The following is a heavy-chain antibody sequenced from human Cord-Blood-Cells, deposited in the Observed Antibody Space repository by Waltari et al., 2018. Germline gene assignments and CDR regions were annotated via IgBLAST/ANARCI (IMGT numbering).Heavy chain of an antibody. CDR2: IYTSGST. Sequence: QVQLQESGPGLVKPSQTLSLTCTVSGGSISSGSYYWSWIRQPAGKGLEWIRYIYTSGSTTYTHSPKTRATISVDTSRTQFSLKLSSVTAADTAVYYCARMCSSTIHYYFDYWGQGTLVTVSS. CDR3: ARMCSSTIHYYFDY. V-gene: IGHV4-61*09. J-gene: IGHJ4*02. CDR1: GGSISSGSYY. D-gene: IGHD2-2*01.